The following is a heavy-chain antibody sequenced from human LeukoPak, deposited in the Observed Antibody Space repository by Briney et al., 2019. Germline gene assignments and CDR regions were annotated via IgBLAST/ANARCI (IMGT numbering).Heavy chain of an antibody. D-gene: IGHD6-6*01. CDR1: GYSFTSYW. J-gene: IGHJ5*02. CDR2: IFPGDSDT. CDR3: ASYAVYSSSSDWFDP. V-gene: IGHV5-51*01. Sequence: GESLKISCKGSGYSFTSYWIGWVRQMPGKGLGWMGIIFPGDSDTRYSPSFQGQVTISADKSISTAYLQWSSLKASDTAMYYCASYAVYSSSSDWFDPWGQGTLVTVSS.